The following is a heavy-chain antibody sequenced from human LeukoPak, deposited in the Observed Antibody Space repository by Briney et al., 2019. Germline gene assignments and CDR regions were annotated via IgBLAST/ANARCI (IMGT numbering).Heavy chain of an antibody. D-gene: IGHD2-15*01. J-gene: IGHJ4*02. V-gene: IGHV4-59*01. CDR1: GGSISSYY. CDR2: IYYSVTT. Sequence: SETLSLTCTVSGGSISSYYWSWIRQPPGKGLEWIGYIYYSVTTNNNPSLKSRVTISIDTSKKQFSLKLSSVTAADTAIYYCARRFGSGDYFDDWGEETLVTVSS. CDR3: ARRFGSGDYFDD.